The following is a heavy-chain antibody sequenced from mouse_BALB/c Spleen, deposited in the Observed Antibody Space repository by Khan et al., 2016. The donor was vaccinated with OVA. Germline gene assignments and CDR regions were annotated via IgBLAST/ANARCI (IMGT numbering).Heavy chain of an antibody. Sequence: QVRLQQSGAELAKPGASVKMSCKASGYTFTTYWMHWVKQRPGQGLEWIGYINPTSGYTDYNEKFKDRATLSAAHSSSTAYMQLSSLTSQASAVYYCTRDRIDYWGQGTTLTVSS. CDR1: GYTFTTYW. J-gene: IGHJ2*01. CDR3: TRDRIDY. V-gene: IGHV1-7*01. CDR2: INPTSGYT.